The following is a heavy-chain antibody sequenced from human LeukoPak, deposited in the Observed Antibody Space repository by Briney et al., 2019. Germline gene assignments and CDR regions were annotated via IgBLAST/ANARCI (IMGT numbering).Heavy chain of an antibody. V-gene: IGHV3-23*01. Sequence: PGGSLRLSCAASGFTFSYYDLSWVRQAPGKGLEWVSGITSSGGNTYYTDSVKGRFTISRDSCENTLYLQMNSLRAEDTAVYYCAKVSWTTAARDYWGQGTLVTVSS. CDR1: GFTFSYYD. J-gene: IGHJ4*02. CDR3: AKVSWTTAARDY. D-gene: IGHD1-1*01. CDR2: ITSSGGNT.